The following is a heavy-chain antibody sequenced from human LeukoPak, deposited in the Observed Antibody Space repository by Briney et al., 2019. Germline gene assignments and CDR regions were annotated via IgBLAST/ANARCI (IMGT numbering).Heavy chain of an antibody. CDR3: ASGASSSWSHLGY. V-gene: IGHV3-64*01. Sequence: GGSLRLSCAASGFTFSSYAMHWVRQAPGKGLEYVSAISSNGGSTYYANSVKGRFTISRDNSKNTLYLQMGSLRAEDMAVYYCASGASSSWSHLGYWGQGTLVTVSS. CDR2: ISSNGGST. D-gene: IGHD6-13*01. J-gene: IGHJ4*02. CDR1: GFTFSSYA.